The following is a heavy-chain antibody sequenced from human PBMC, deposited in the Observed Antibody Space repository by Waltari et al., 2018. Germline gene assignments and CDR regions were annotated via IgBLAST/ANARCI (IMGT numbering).Heavy chain of an antibody. Sequence: QVQLQESGPGLVKPSGTLSLTCAVSGGSISSSNWWSWVRPPPGKGLEWIGEIYHSGSTNYNPSLKSRVTISVDKSKNQVSLKLSAVTAADTAVYYCARTPRDGYGDRRGIDYWGQGTLVTVSS. V-gene: IGHV4-4*02. D-gene: IGHD4-17*01. CDR2: IYHSGST. CDR3: ARTPRDGYGDRRGIDY. CDR1: GGSISSSNW. J-gene: IGHJ4*02.